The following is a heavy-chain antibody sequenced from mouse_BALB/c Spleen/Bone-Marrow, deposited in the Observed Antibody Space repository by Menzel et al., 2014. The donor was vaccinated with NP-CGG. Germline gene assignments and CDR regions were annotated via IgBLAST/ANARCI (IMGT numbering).Heavy chain of an antibody. Sequence: QVQLKQSGSVLVRPGASVKLSCKASGYTFTSSWMHWAKQRPGQGLEWIGEIHPNSGNINYNEKFKGKATLTVDTSSSTAYVDLSSLTSEDSAVYYCAREKIYGNYLWYFDVWGAGTTVTVSS. CDR2: IHPNSGNI. J-gene: IGHJ1*01. CDR1: GYTFTSSW. V-gene: IGHV1S130*01. D-gene: IGHD2-1*01. CDR3: AREKIYGNYLWYFDV.